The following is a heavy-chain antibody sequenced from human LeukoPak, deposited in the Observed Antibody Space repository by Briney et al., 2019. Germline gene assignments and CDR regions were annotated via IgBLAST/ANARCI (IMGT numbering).Heavy chain of an antibody. V-gene: IGHV1-18*04. D-gene: IGHD1-26*01. Sequence: GASVKVSCKASGYTFSSYYIHWVRQAPGQGLEWMGWISAYNGNTNYAQKLQGRVTMTTDTSTSTAYMELRSLRSDDTAVYYCARDANNSGSYAPGVFDYWGQGTLVTVSS. CDR1: GYTFSSYY. CDR2: ISAYNGNT. CDR3: ARDANNSGSYAPGVFDY. J-gene: IGHJ4*02.